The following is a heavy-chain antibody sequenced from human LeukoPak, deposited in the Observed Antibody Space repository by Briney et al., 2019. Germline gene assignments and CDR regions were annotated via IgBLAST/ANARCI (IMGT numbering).Heavy chain of an antibody. CDR1: GYRFPSYW. J-gene: IGHJ4*02. D-gene: IGHD5-18*01. CDR2: IDPIDSYT. V-gene: IGHV5-10-1*01. CDR3: ARARVDTAMADFDY. Sequence: GESLRISCKASGYRFPSYWITWVRQMPGKGLEWMGRIDPIDSYTTYSPSFQGHVTISADKSIATVYLQWSSLKASDTAMYYCARARVDTAMADFDYWGQGTLVTVSS.